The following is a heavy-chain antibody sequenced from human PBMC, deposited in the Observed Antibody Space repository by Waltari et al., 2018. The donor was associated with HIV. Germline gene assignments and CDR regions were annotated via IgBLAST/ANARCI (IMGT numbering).Heavy chain of an antibody. CDR2: IKQDESEK. J-gene: IGHJ4*02. CDR1: ECTFHNYW. CDR3: AREALYDSSGYYFDY. D-gene: IGHD3-22*01. V-gene: IGHV3-7*01. Sequence: EVQLVESGGGLVQPGGSLRLSCAASECTFHNYWMTWVRQAPGKGLEWVANIKQDESEKYYVDSVKGRFTISRDNAKNSLFLQMNSLRAEDTAVYYCAREALYDSSGYYFDYWGQGTLVTVSS.